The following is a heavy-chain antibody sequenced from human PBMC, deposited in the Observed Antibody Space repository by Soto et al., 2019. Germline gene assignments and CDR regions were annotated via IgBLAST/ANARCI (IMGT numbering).Heavy chain of an antibody. CDR3: AKVAYGGNHFDY. Sequence: GGSLRLSCVTSRFTFNTFAMSWVRQAPGEGLEWVSAINAGGGNTHYADSVKGRFTISRDNPKNTLYLQMNSLRAEDTAVYYCAKVAYGGNHFDYWGQGTLVTVSS. CDR2: INAGGGNT. CDR1: RFTFNTFA. V-gene: IGHV3-23*01. J-gene: IGHJ4*02. D-gene: IGHD2-15*01.